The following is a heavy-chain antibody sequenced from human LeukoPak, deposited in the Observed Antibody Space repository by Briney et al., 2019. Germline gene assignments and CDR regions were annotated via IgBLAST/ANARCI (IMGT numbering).Heavy chain of an antibody. J-gene: IGHJ6*03. D-gene: IGHD2-15*01. CDR2: IYYSGST. CDR3: ARYSHCSGGSCPPYYYYYMDV. Sequence: SETLSLTCTVSGGSISSYYWSWIRQPPGKGLEWIWYIYYSGSTNYNPSLKSRVTISVDTSKNQFSLKLSSVTAADTAVYYCARYSHCSGGSCPPYYYYYMDVWGKGTTVTVSS. CDR1: GGSISSYY. V-gene: IGHV4-59*01.